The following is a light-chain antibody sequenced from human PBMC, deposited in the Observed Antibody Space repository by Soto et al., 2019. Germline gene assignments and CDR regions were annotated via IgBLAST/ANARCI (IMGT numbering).Light chain of an antibody. CDR3: HQYNNWPRT. Sequence: EIVMTQSPATLSVSPGERATLSCRASQSVSSNLAWYQQKPGQAPRLLIYGASTRATRIPARFSGSGSGTEFTLTISSLQSEDFAFYYCHQYNNWPRTFGQGTKVEIK. V-gene: IGKV3-15*01. J-gene: IGKJ1*01. CDR1: QSVSSN. CDR2: GAS.